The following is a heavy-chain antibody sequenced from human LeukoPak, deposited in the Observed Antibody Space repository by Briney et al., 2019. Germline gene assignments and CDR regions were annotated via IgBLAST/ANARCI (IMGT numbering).Heavy chain of an antibody. V-gene: IGHV4-34*01. D-gene: IGHD3-22*01. CDR2: INHSGST. Sequence: SETLSLTCAVYGGSFSGYYWSWIRQRPGKGLEWIGEINHSGSTNYNPSLKSRVTISVDTSKNRFSLKLSSVTAADTAVYYCARGRSDYLRYYFDHWGQGTLVTVSS. CDR1: GGSFSGYY. J-gene: IGHJ4*02. CDR3: ARGRSDYLRYYFDH.